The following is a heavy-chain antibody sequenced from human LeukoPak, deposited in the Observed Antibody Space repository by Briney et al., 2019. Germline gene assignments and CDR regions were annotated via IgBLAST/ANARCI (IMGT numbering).Heavy chain of an antibody. D-gene: IGHD5-12*01. CDR3: VKDEDLYSPTWYLLED. CDR1: GFTFSSYA. J-gene: IGHJ4*02. Sequence: GGSLRLSCVASGFTFSSYAMTWVRQAPGKGLEWVSGITSSGASAYYAASVKGRFTVSRDNSENTLYLQINNLSAEDSGTYYCVKDEDLYSPTWYLLEDGGQGTLVTVSS. V-gene: IGHV3-23*01. CDR2: ITSSGASA.